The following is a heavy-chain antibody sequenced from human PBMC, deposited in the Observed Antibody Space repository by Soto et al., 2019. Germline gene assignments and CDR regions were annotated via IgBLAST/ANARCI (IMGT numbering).Heavy chain of an antibody. J-gene: IGHJ6*02. D-gene: IGHD2-2*01. CDR3: ARGQLLSDYYYGMDV. V-gene: IGHV3-33*01. CDR1: GFTFSSYG. Sequence: QVQLVESGGGVVQPGRSLRLSCAASGFTFSSYGMHWVRQAPGKGLEWVAVIWYDGSNKYYADSVKGRFTISRDNSKNTLYLQMNSLRAEDTAVYYCARGQLLSDYYYGMDVWGQGTTFTVSS. CDR2: IWYDGSNK.